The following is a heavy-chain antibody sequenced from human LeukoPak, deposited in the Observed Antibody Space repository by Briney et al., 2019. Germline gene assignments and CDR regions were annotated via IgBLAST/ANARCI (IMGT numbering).Heavy chain of an antibody. D-gene: IGHD3-22*01. CDR3: ARADSSAYLGY. Sequence: SETLSLTCIVSGGSISSGGSYWSWIRQHPGKGLEWIGYISYSGGTYYNPPLKSRVSTSVDTSKNQFSLKLSSVTAADTAVYFCARADSSAYLGYWGHGTLVTVSS. J-gene: IGHJ4*01. CDR1: GGSISSGGSY. CDR2: ISYSGGT. V-gene: IGHV4-31*03.